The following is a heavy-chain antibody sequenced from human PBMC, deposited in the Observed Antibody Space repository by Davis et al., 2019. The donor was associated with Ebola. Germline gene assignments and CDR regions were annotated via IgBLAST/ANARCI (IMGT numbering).Heavy chain of an antibody. CDR1: GVSISSGSYY. V-gene: IGHV4-39*01. Sequence: MPGGSLRLSCSVSGVSISSGSYYWGWIRQPPGKGLEWIGSINYSGNTFYNPSLKSRVIISVDTSKNQFSLRLNTVTAAETAVYYCARGRPFFWGQGTLVTVSS. CDR3: ARGRPFF. D-gene: IGHD2/OR15-2a*01. CDR2: INYSGNT. J-gene: IGHJ4*02.